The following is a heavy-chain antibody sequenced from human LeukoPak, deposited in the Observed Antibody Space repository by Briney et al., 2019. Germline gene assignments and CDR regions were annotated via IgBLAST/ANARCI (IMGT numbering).Heavy chain of an antibody. CDR1: GGSISSYY. D-gene: IGHD6-19*01. J-gene: IGHJ5*02. CDR3: ARHPHSSGWYGVGFDP. CDR2: IYYSGST. Sequence: PSETLSLTCTVSGGSISSYYWSWIRQPPGKGLEWIGYIYYSGSTNYNPSLKSRVTISVDTSKNQFSLKLSSVTAADTAVYYCARHPHSSGWYGVGFDPWGQGTLATVSS. V-gene: IGHV4-59*08.